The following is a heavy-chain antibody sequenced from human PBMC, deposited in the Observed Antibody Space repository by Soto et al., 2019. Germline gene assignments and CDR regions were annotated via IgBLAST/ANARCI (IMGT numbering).Heavy chain of an antibody. CDR1: GYTFTSYG. J-gene: IGHJ4*02. CDR2: ISAYNGNT. CDR3: ARDLTRVVVAATGILGY. D-gene: IGHD2-15*01. V-gene: IGHV1-18*01. Sequence: GASVKVSCKASGYTFTSYGISWVRQAPGQGLEWMGWISAYNGNTNYAQKLQGRVTMTTDTSTSTAYMELRSLRSDDTAVYYCARDLTRVVVAATGILGYWGQGTLVTVSS.